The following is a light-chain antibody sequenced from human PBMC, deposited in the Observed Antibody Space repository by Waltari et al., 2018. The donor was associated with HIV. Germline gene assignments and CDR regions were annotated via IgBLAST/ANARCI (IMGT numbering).Light chain of an antibody. Sequence: QSVLTQPPSVSAAPGQKVTISCSGSSSNIGNTYVSWYQQLPGTAPKLLIYEKKKRPPGILDRFPGSKFGTSATLGVTGLQTGDEADYYCGPWDSSLSAWVFGGGTKLTAL. V-gene: IGLV1-51*01. CDR3: GPWDSSLSAWV. CDR1: SSNIGNTY. CDR2: EKK. J-gene: IGLJ3*02.